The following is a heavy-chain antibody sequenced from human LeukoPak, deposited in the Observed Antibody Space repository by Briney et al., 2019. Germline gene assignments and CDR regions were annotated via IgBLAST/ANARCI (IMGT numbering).Heavy chain of an antibody. D-gene: IGHD2-21*02. Sequence: ASVKVSCKASGYTFINYYMHWVRQAPGQGLEWMGIINPSGGRPSYAQKFQGRVTMTRDTSTSTVYMELNSLRSEDTAVYYCARGPIVVVTASSGYFDYWGQGTLVTVSS. CDR1: GYTFINYY. CDR2: INPSGGRP. V-gene: IGHV1-46*01. CDR3: ARGPIVVVTASSGYFDY. J-gene: IGHJ4*02.